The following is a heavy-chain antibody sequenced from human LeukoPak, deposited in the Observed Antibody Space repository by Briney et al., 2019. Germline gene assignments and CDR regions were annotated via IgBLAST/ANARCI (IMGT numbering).Heavy chain of an antibody. V-gene: IGHV1-8*02. J-gene: IGHJ3*02. CDR2: MNPNSGNT. D-gene: IGHD5-12*01. Sequence: ASVKVSCKASGYTFTSYDINWVRQATGQGLEWMGWMNPNSGNTGYAQKFQGRVTMTEDTSTDTAYMELSSLRSEDTAVYYCATISITDAFDIWGQGTMVTVSS. CDR3: ATISITDAFDI. CDR1: GYTFTSYD.